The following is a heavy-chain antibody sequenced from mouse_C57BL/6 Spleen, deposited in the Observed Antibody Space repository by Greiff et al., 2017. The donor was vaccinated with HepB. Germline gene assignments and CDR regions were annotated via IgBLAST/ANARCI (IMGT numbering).Heavy chain of an antibody. CDR1: GFTFSDYY. V-gene: IGHV5-16*01. CDR3: AREGAVYAMDY. Sequence: EVQLQESEGGLVQPGSSMKLSCTASGFTFSDYYMAWVRQVPEKGLEWVANINYDGSSTYYLDSLKSRFIISRDNAKNILYLQMSSLKSEDTATYYCAREGAVYAMDYWGQGTSVTVAS. D-gene: IGHD3-3*01. CDR2: INYDGSST. J-gene: IGHJ4*01.